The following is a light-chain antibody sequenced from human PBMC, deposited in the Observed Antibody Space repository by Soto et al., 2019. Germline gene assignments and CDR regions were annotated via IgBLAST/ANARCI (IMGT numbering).Light chain of an antibody. V-gene: IGLV1-40*01. CDR2: ANG. CDR1: SSNIGAGYD. CDR3: QSYDRSLSGYV. J-gene: IGLJ1*01. Sequence: QSVLTQPPSVSGAPGQRVTISRTGSSSNIGAGYDVHWYQQLPGTAPKLLIYANGNRPSGVPDRFSGSKSGTSASLAITGLQAEDEADYYCQSYDRSLSGYVLGTGTKVTVL.